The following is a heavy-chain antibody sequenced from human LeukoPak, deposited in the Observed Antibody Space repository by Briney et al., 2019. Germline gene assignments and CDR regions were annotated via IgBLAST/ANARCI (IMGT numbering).Heavy chain of an antibody. CDR1: GGSFSGYY. Sequence: SETLSLTCAVYGGSFSGYYWSWIRQPPGKGLEWIGEINHSGSTNYNPSLKSRVTISVDTSKNQFSLKLSSVTAADTAVYYCARENCSSTSCHPYYYYGMDVWGQGTTVTVSS. CDR2: INHSGST. V-gene: IGHV4-34*01. J-gene: IGHJ6*02. CDR3: ARENCSSTSCHPYYYYGMDV. D-gene: IGHD2-2*01.